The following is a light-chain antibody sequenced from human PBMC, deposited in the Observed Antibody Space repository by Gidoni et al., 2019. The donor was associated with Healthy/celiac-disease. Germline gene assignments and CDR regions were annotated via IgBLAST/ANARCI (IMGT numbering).Light chain of an antibody. V-gene: IGLV2-23*02. J-gene: IGLJ2*01. CDR3: CSYAGSSTLV. CDR2: EVS. Sequence: QSALTQPASVSGSPGQSITISCTGTSSDVGSYNLVSWYQQHPGKAPKLMIYEVSKRPSGVSNRFSGSKSGNTDSLTISGLQAEDEADYYCCSYAGSSTLVFGGGTKLNVL. CDR1: SSDVGSYNL.